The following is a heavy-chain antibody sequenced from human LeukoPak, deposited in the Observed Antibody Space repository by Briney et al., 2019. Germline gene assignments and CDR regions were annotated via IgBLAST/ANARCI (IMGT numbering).Heavy chain of an antibody. J-gene: IGHJ5*02. V-gene: IGHV1-69*13. CDR2: IIPILGTA. CDR3: ARVPYYYYDSSGYSVYNWFDP. Sequence: SVTVSCTASGGTFSSYAISWVRQAPGQGLEWMGGIIPILGTANYAQKFQGRVTITADESTSTAYMELSSLRSEDTAVYYCARVPYYYYDSSGYSVYNWFDPWGQGTLVTVSS. D-gene: IGHD3-22*01. CDR1: GGTFSSYA.